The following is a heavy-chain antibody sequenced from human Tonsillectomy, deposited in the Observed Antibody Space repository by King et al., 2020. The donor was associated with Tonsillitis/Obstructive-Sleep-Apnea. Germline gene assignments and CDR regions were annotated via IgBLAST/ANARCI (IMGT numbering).Heavy chain of an antibody. D-gene: IGHD3-16*02. Sequence: VQLVESGGGLVQPGGSLRLSCAASGFTVSSNLMSWVRQAPGKGLEWVSAIYSGGNIHYADSVKGRFTISRDNSKNTLYVQMNSLRAEDTAVYYCARGLVNPGYFDYWGQGTLVTVSS. CDR2: IYSGGNI. CDR1: GFTVSSNL. CDR3: ARGLVNPGYFDY. V-gene: IGHV3-66*01. J-gene: IGHJ4*02.